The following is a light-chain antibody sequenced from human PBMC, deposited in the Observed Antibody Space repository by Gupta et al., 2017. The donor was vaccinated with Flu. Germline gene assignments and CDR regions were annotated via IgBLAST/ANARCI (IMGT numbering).Light chain of an antibody. Sequence: GQSVAISCTGTSSDIGASNYVSWYQQYPGKAPKLVIYEVSKRPSGVPDRFSGSESGNTASLTVSGLRAEDEADYYCCSYGVNDVFGTGTKVKVL. V-gene: IGLV2-8*01. CDR2: EVS. CDR1: SSDIGASNY. J-gene: IGLJ1*01. CDR3: CSYGVNDV.